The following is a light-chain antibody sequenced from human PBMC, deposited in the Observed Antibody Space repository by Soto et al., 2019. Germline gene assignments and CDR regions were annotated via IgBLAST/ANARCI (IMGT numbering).Light chain of an antibody. CDR3: QQYGSSRT. J-gene: IGKJ1*01. V-gene: IGKV3-20*01. CDR2: DAS. Sequence: EIVLTQSPGTLSLSPGERATLSCRASQSISSSYLVWYQQKPGQAPRLLIYDASSRATGTPDRFSGSASGTDFTLTISRLEPEDFAVYYCQQYGSSRTFGQGTKVEIK. CDR1: QSISSSY.